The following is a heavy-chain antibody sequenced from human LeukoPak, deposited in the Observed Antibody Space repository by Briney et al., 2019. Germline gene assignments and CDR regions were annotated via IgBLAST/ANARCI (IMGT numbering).Heavy chain of an antibody. Sequence: PSETLSLTCAVYGGSFSGYHWSWIRQPPGKGLEWIGEINHSGSTNYNPSLKSRVTISVDTSKNQFSMKLSSVTAADTAVYYCARGLVVPAAPTYYYYYYGMDVWGQGTTVTVSS. CDR2: INHSGST. CDR1: GGSFSGYH. V-gene: IGHV4-34*01. D-gene: IGHD2-2*01. CDR3: ARGLVVPAAPTYYYYYYGMDV. J-gene: IGHJ6*02.